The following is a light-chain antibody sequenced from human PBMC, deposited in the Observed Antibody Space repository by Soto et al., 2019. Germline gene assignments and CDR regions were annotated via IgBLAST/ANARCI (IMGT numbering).Light chain of an antibody. Sequence: QSAPTQPRSVSGSPGQSVTISCTGTSSDVGGYDYVSWYQQSPGKAPKVIIYEVIERPSGVPDRFSGSKSGNTASLTISGLEGEDEGDYFCCSYAGTYTPVVFGGGTKLTVL. V-gene: IGLV2-11*01. J-gene: IGLJ2*01. CDR2: EVI. CDR3: CSYAGTYTPVV. CDR1: SSDVGGYDY.